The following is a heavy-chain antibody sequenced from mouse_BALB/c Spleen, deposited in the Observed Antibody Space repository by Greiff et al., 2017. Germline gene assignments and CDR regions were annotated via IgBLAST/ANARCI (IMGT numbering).Heavy chain of an antibody. CDR3: ARLRYDRYAMDY. J-gene: IGHJ4*01. Sequence: EVMLVESGGGLVQPGGSLKLSCAASGFTFSSYGMSWVRQTPDKRLELVATINSNGGSTYYPDSVKGRFTISRDNAKNTLYLQMSSLKSEDTAMYYCARLRYDRYAMDYWGQGTSVTVSS. CDR1: GFTFSSYG. D-gene: IGHD2-14*01. CDR2: INSNGGST. V-gene: IGHV5-6-3*01.